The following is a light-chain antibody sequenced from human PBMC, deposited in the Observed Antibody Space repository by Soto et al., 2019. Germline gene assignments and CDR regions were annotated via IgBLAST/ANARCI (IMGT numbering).Light chain of an antibody. CDR3: QQYGNAPFT. CDR2: GAS. Sequence: EIVLTQSPGTLSFSPGEGATLTCRASQSVSSSYLAWFQQKPGQAPRLLIYGASSRATGIPDRFSGSGSWTDFTHTISRLEPEDFAVYYCQQYGNAPFTFGPGTKVDIK. CDR1: QSVSSSY. J-gene: IGKJ3*01. V-gene: IGKV3-20*01.